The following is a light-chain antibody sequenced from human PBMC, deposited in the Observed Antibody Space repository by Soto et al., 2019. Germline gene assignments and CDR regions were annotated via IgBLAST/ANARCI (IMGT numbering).Light chain of an antibody. CDR3: QQYNNWPPWT. V-gene: IGKV3-15*01. CDR1: QSVSSN. Sequence: EIGMTQSPATLSVSPGERATLSCRASQSVSSNLAWYQQKPGQAPRLLIYGASTRATGIPARFSGSGSGTEFTLTISSLQSEDFAFYYCQQYNNWPPWTFGQGTTVEIK. J-gene: IGKJ1*01. CDR2: GAS.